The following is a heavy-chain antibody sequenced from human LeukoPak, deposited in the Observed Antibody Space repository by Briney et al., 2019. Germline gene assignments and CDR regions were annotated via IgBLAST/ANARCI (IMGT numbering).Heavy chain of an antibody. J-gene: IGHJ4*02. V-gene: IGHV4-39*01. CDR3: ARHPPYTAYSGSWGGNYFDY. Sequence: KPSETLSLTCSVSGGSISSSGYYWGWIRQPPGKGLEWIGTIYYSGSTYYNPPLKSRVTISVDTSKNQFSLNLRSVTAADTAVYYCARHPPYTAYSGSWGGNYFDYWGQGTLVTVSS. CDR2: IYYSGST. CDR1: GGSISSSGYY. D-gene: IGHD6-13*01.